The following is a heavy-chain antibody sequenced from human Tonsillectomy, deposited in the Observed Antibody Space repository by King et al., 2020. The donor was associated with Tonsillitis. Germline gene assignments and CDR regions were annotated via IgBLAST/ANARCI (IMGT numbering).Heavy chain of an antibody. J-gene: IGHJ4*02. D-gene: IGHD3-3*01. Sequence: QLQESGPGLVKPSETLSLTCTVSGYSISGGYYWGWIRQSPGKGLEWIGSIYHSGATSYNPSLKSRVTISVDTSKNQFSLKLSSVTAADTAVYYCARDHYDFWSGFRYWGQRTLVTVSS. CDR1: GYSISGGYY. CDR3: ARDHYDFWSGFRY. CDR2: IYHSGAT. V-gene: IGHV4-38-2*02.